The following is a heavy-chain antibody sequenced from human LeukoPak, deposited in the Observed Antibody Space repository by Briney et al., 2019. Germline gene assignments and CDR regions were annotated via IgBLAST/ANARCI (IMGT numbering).Heavy chain of an antibody. D-gene: IGHD1-26*01. CDR1: GYTFTGYY. V-gene: IGHV1-2*02. J-gene: IGHJ4*02. CDR3: ARIKEIVGATLYYFDY. CDR2: INPNSGGT. Sequence: GASVKVSCKASGYTFTGYYMHWVRQAPGQGLEWMGWINPNSGGTNYAQKFQGRVTMTRDTSISTAYMELSRLRSDDTAVYYCARIKEIVGATLYYFDYWGQGTLVTVSS.